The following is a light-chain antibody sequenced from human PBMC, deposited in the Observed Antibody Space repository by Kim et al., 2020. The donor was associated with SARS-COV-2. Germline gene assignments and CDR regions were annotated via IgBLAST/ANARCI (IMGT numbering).Light chain of an antibody. V-gene: IGLV2-11*01. CDR2: DVS. CDR3: CSYAGSYNWV. CDR1: SSDVGGYNY. Sequence: QSALTQPRSVSGSPGQSVTISCTGTSSDVGGYNYVSWYQQHPGKAPKLMIYDVSKRPSGVPDRFSVSKSGNTASLTISGLQAEDEADYYCCSYAGSYNWVFGGGTQLTVL. J-gene: IGLJ3*02.